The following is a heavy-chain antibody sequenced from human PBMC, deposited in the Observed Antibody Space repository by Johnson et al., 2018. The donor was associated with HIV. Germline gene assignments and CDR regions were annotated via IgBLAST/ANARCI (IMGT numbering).Heavy chain of an antibody. CDR3: ARGTGTDDAFDI. Sequence: VQLVESGGGVVQPGRSLRLSCAASGFTVSSNYMSWVRQAPGKGLEWVSVIYSGGTTYYADSVKGRFTISRDNSKNTLYLQMNSLRAEDTAVYYCARGTGTDDAFDIWGQGTMVTVSS. CDR1: GFTVSSNY. CDR2: IYSGGTT. J-gene: IGHJ3*02. V-gene: IGHV3-53*01. D-gene: IGHD1-1*01.